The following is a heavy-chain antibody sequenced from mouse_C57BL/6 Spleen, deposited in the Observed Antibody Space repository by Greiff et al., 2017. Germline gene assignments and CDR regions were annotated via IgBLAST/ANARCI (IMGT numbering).Heavy chain of an antibody. J-gene: IGHJ2*01. V-gene: IGHV5-4*01. Sequence: EVKLMESGGGLVKPGGSLKLSCAASGFTFSSYAMSWVRQTPEKRLEWVATISDGGSYTYYPDNVKGRFTISRDNAKNNLYLQMSHLKSEDTAMYYCARDNFDYGGQGTTLTVSS. CDR1: GFTFSSYA. CDR2: ISDGGSYT. CDR3: ARDNFDY.